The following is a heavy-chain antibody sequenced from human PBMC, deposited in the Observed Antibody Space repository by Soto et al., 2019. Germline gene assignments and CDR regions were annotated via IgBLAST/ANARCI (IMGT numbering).Heavy chain of an antibody. CDR2: ISAYNRNT. V-gene: IGHV1-18*01. CDR3: ATAHTYYDTPGTTDY. J-gene: IGHJ4*02. CDR1: GYTFTDYG. D-gene: IGHD3-16*01. Sequence: QVQLVQSGSEVKKPGAAVKVSCKTAGYTFTDYGISWVRQAPGQGLEWVGWISAYNRNTKYTQKLQGRVTMTTDTFTSTAYMELRSLRSEDTAVYYCATAHTYYDTPGTTDYWGQGTLVIVSS.